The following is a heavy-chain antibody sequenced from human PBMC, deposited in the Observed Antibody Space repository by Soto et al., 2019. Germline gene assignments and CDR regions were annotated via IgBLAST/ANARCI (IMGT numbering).Heavy chain of an antibody. CDR2: IYYSGST. CDR1: GGSISSYY. J-gene: IGHJ3*02. Sequence: SETLSLTCTVSGGSISSYYWSWIRQPPGKGLEWIGYIYYSGSTNYNPSLKSRVTISVDTSKNQFSPKLSSVTAADTAVYYCARDLTTVTDDAFDIWGQGTMVTVSS. CDR3: ARDLTTVTDDAFDI. V-gene: IGHV4-59*01. D-gene: IGHD4-17*01.